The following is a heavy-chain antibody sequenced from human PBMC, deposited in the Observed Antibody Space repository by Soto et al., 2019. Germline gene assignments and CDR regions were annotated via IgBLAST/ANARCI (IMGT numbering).Heavy chain of an antibody. D-gene: IGHD2-15*01. Sequence: QVQLVQSGAEVKKPGASVKVSCKASGYTFTSYGISWVRQAPGQGLEWMGWISAYNGNTNNAQKLQGRVTMTTDTSTSTAYMELRSLRSDDTAVYYCARDHEERVVAAQILREVIYWGQGTLVTVSS. CDR1: GYTFTSYG. J-gene: IGHJ4*02. V-gene: IGHV1-18*01. CDR3: ARDHEERVVAAQILREVIY. CDR2: ISAYNGNT.